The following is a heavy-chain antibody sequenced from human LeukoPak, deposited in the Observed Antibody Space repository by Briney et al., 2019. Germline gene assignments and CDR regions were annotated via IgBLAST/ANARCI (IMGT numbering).Heavy chain of an antibody. Sequence: GGSLRLSCAASGFTFSNYGMHWVRQAPGKGLEWVAFIQYDGSNKYYADSVKGRFTISRDNSKNTLYLQMNSLRAEDTAVYYCARDLVFGVSRFDPWGQGTLVTVSS. V-gene: IGHV3-30*02. CDR1: GFTFSNYG. D-gene: IGHD3-3*01. CDR2: IQYDGSNK. J-gene: IGHJ5*02. CDR3: ARDLVFGVSRFDP.